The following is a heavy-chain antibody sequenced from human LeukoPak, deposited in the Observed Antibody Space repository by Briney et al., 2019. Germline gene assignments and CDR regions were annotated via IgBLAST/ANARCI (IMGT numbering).Heavy chain of an antibody. D-gene: IGHD3-16*02. CDR3: AKEATDYDYVWGSYRYCDY. J-gene: IGHJ4*02. V-gene: IGHV3-23*01. CDR1: GFTFSSYA. Sequence: GGSLRLSCAASGFTFSSYAMSWVRQAPGKGLEWVSAISGSGGSTYYADSVKGRLTISRDNSKNTLYLQMNSLRAEDTAVYYCAKEATDYDYVWGSYRYCDYWGQGTLVTVSS. CDR2: ISGSGGST.